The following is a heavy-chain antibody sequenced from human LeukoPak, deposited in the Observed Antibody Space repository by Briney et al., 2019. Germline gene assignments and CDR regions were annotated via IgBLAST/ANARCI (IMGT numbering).Heavy chain of an antibody. Sequence: SETLSLTCTVSGYSISSGYYWGWIRQPPGKGLEWIGSIYHSGSTYYNPSLKSRVTISVDTSKSQFSLKLSSVTAADTAVYYCARSGSSGPPPLWGQGTMVTVSS. J-gene: IGHJ3*01. D-gene: IGHD6-19*01. CDR2: IYHSGST. CDR3: ARSGSSGPPPL. V-gene: IGHV4-38-2*02. CDR1: GYSISSGYY.